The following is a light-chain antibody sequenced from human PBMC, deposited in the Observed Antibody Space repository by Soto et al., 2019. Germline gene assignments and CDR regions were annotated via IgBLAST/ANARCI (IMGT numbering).Light chain of an antibody. CDR1: QSNSSW. Sequence: DIQMTQSPSTLSASVGDRVTITCRASQSNSSWLAWYQQKPGKAPKLLIYDASSLESGVPSRFSGSGSDTEFTLTINNLQPDDFATYHCQQYNRYSLTFGGGTKVEIK. V-gene: IGKV1-5*01. CDR2: DAS. J-gene: IGKJ4*01. CDR3: QQYNRYSLT.